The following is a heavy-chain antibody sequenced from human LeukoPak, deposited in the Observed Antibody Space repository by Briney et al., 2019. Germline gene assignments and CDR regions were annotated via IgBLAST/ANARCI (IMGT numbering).Heavy chain of an antibody. Sequence: SGTLSLTCGVSGGSITNTNYWTWVRQPPGKGLEWIGEIHHSGTINYNPSLKSRVTISVDRSKNQFSLKLSSVTAADTAVYYCAGGDDNASWLIDSWGQGTLVTVSS. CDR2: IHHSGTI. V-gene: IGHV4-4*02. J-gene: IGHJ4*02. CDR1: GGSITNTNY. CDR3: AGGDDNASWLIDS. D-gene: IGHD3-9*01.